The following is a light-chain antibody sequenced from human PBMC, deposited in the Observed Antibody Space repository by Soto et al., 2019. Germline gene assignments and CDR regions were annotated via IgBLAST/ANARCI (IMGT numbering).Light chain of an antibody. V-gene: IGLV3-25*03. J-gene: IGLJ2*01. CDR2: KDR. Sequence: SYELTQPPSVSVSPGQTARITCSGDALPKQYAYWYQQRPGQAPVLLIYKDRERPSGIPERFSGSSSGTTVTLTISGVQAEDEADYYCQSADSSGTVVFGGGTKLTAL. CDR3: QSADSSGTVV. CDR1: ALPKQY.